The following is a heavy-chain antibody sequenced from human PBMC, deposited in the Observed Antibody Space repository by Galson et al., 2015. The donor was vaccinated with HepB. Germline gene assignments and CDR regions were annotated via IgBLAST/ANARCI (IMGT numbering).Heavy chain of an antibody. J-gene: IGHJ3*02. CDR2: INYSGTYI. Sequence: SLRLSCAASGFTFSSYNMNWVRQAPGKGLEWVSSINYSGTYIYYADSVKGRFTISRDNAKNSLYLQMNSLRAEDTAVYYCARAGRYYDSDAFDIWGQGTMVTVSS. V-gene: IGHV3-21*01. D-gene: IGHD3-10*01. CDR1: GFTFSSYN. CDR3: ARAGRYYDSDAFDI.